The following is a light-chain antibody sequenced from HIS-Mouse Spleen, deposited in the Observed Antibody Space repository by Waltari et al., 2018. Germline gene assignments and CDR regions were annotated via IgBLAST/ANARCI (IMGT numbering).Light chain of an antibody. CDR3: QQLNSYLPT. J-gene: IGKJ1*01. CDR1: QGISSY. Sequence: DIQLTQSPSFLSASLGDRVTITCRASQGISSYLAWYQQKPGKAPKLLIYAASTLQSGVPSRFSGSGSGTEFTLTISSLQPEDFATYYCQQLNSYLPTFGQGTKVEIK. CDR2: AAS. V-gene: IGKV1-9*01.